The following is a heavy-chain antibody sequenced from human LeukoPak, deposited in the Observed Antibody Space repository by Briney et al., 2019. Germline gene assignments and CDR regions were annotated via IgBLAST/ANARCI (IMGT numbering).Heavy chain of an antibody. CDR3: GSDPNGNYVGALGF. Sequence: QPGGSLRLSCVASGLTFSSYALAWVRQTPGKGLEWVAAVSGGGDGSHFADSVKGRFTISRDNPKNTIYLQMNNLRADDTAIYFCGSDPNGNYVGALGFWGRGTLVTVSS. J-gene: IGHJ4*01. D-gene: IGHD2-8*01. CDR2: VSGGGDGS. CDR1: GLTFSSYA. V-gene: IGHV3-23*01.